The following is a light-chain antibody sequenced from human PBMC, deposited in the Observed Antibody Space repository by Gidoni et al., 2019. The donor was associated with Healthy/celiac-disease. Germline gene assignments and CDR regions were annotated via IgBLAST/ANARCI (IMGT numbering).Light chain of an antibody. CDR1: SSNIGNNY. CDR3: GTWDSSLSAEV. CDR2: DNI. V-gene: IGLV1-51*01. Sequence: QSVLTQPPSVSAAPGQKVTISCSGSSSNIGNNYVSWYQQLPGTAPKLLIYDNIKRPSGIPDRFSGSKSGTSATLGITGLQTGDEADYYCGTWDSSLSAEVFGGGTKLTVL. J-gene: IGLJ3*02.